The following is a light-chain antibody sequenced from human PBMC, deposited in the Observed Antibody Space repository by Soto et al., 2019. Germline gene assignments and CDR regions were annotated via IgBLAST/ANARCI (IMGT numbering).Light chain of an antibody. V-gene: IGKV3-15*01. J-gene: IGKJ2*01. CDR2: EAS. CDR3: QQYNKCPPMYT. Sequence: EIVMTQSPATLSMSPGERVTLSCRASQSVGSNLAWYQQKPAQAPRLLIYEASTRATGVPARFSGSGSATEFTLTISSLQSEDFDISYCQQYNKCPPMYTFGQGTKLEIK. CDR1: QSVGSN.